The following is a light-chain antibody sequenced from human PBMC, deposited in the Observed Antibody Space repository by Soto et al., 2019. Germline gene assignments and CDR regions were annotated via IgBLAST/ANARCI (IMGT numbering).Light chain of an antibody. CDR2: GAS. CDR3: QHYNNWPVYT. J-gene: IGKJ2*01. CDR1: QSVTSN. Sequence: EIVMTQSPATLSVSPGERATLSCRASQSVTSNLAWYQQKPGQAPRLLIYGASTRATGIPARFSGSVSGTEFTLTISSLQSEDFAVYYCQHYNNWPVYTFGQGTKLEIK. V-gene: IGKV3-15*01.